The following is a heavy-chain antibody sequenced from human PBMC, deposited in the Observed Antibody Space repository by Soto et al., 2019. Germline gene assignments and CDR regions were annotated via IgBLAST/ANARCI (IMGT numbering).Heavy chain of an antibody. CDR3: ARDSPYTSLRGYFDF. CDR1: GGSISSGDYL. V-gene: IGHV4-31*03. CDR2: IHHSGST. D-gene: IGHD3-10*01. Sequence: SETLSLTCTVSGGSISSGDYLWSWIRQHPGKGLEWIGYIHHSGSTYYNPSLESRVSISADTSKKQFSLNLNSVTAADTAVYYCARDSPYTSLRGYFDFWGPGTLVTVSS. J-gene: IGHJ4*02.